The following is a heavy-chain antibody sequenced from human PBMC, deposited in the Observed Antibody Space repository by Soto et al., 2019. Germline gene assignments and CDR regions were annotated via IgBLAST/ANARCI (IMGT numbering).Heavy chain of an antibody. CDR3: ARGSGADAFDI. V-gene: IGHV1-69*06. CDR1: GGTFN. J-gene: IGHJ3*02. CDR2: IIPVIDTA. Sequence: SVKVSCKVSGGTFNIRWVRQAPGQGLEWMGGIIPVIDTANYARKFQGRVVISADRATNIVYMEMMSLTLEDTAVYYCARGSGADAFDIWGQGTMVTV. D-gene: IGHD7-27*01.